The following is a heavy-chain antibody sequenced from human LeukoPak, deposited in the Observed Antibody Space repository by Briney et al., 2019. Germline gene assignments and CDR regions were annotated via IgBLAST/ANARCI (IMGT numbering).Heavy chain of an antibody. CDR1: GFTFSSYS. CDR3: VRVLLWFGEPYYMDV. Sequence: GGSLRLSCAASGFTFSSYSMNWVRQAPGKGLEWVSSISSSSSYIYYADSVKGRFTISRDNAKNSLYLQMNSLRAEDTAVYYCVRVLLWFGEPYYMDVWGKGTTVTVSS. CDR2: ISSSSSYI. V-gene: IGHV3-21*01. D-gene: IGHD3-10*01. J-gene: IGHJ6*03.